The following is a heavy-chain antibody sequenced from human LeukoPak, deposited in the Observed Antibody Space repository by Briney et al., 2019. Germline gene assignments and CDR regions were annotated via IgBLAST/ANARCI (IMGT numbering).Heavy chain of an antibody. CDR2: IIPIFGTA. CDR3: ARGGEAVAGRGLRY. Sequence: SVKVSCKASGGTFSSYAISWVRQAPGQGLEWMGGIIPIFGTANYAQKFQGRVTITTDESTSTAYMELSSLRSEDTAVYYCARGGEAVAGRGLRYWGQGTLVTVSS. V-gene: IGHV1-69*05. J-gene: IGHJ4*02. CDR1: GGTFSSYA. D-gene: IGHD6-19*01.